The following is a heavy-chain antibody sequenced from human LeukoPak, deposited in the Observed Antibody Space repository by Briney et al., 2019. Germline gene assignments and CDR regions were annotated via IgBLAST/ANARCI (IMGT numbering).Heavy chain of an antibody. CDR2: IKKDGSEK. J-gene: IGHJ4*02. V-gene: IGHV3-7*05. D-gene: IGHD2-2*01. CDR1: GFSFSDYW. Sequence: GGSLRLSCAASGFSFSDYWMSWVRQAPGKGLEWVANIKKDGSEKICVDPVKGRFTISRDNAKNSLYLQMNSLRVEDTAVYYCASQTSAKGFDGWGQGTLVTVSS. CDR3: ASQTSAKGFDG.